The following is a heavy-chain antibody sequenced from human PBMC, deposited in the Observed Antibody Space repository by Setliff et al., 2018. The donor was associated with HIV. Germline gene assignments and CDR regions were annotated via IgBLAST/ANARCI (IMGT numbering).Heavy chain of an antibody. D-gene: IGHD6-19*01. J-gene: IGHJ4*02. CDR2: MSGSDNTT. Sequence: PGGSLRLSCAASGFTFTNYALNWVRQAPGKGLEWVAGMSGSDNTTFYADSVKGRFTVSRDNYKKTLYMVMDSLRVEDTAVYYCAREGASSGHAGCFDSWGQGALVTVSS. CDR1: GFTFTNYA. CDR3: AREGASSGHAGCFDS. V-gene: IGHV3-23*01.